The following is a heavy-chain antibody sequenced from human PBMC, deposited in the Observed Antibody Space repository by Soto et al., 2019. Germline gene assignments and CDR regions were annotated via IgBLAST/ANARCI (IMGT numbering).Heavy chain of an antibody. V-gene: IGHV4-34*01. D-gene: IGHD3-22*01. CDR3: ARGKALQGYYYLFDP. CDR1: GGSFSGYY. CDR2: INHSGST. J-gene: IGHJ5*02. Sequence: PSETLSLTCAVYGGSFSGYYWSWIRQPPGKGLEWIGEINHSGSTNYNPSLKSRVTISVDTSKNQFSLKLSSVTAAGTAVYYCARGKALQGYYYLFDPWGQGNLVTVSS.